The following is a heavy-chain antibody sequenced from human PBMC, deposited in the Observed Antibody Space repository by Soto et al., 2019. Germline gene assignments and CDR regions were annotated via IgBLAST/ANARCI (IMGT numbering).Heavy chain of an antibody. CDR1: GYSFTSYW. V-gene: IGHV5-51*01. D-gene: IGHD2-21*02. Sequence: LKISCKGSGYSFTSYWIGWVRQMPGKGLEWMGIIYPGDSDTRYSPSFQGQVTISADKSISTAYLQWSSLKASDTAMYYCASSRPPLAYCGGDCYSFSFDYWGQGTLVTVSS. CDR2: IYPGDSDT. J-gene: IGHJ4*02. CDR3: ASSRPPLAYCGGDCYSFSFDY.